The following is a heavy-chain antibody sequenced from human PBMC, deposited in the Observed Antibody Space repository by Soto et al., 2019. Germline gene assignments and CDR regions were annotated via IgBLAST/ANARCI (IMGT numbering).Heavy chain of an antibody. CDR1: GGSFSGYY. V-gene: IGHV4-34*01. Sequence: SETLSLTCAVYGGSFSGYYWSWIRQPPGKGLEWIGEINHSGSTNYNPSLKSRVTISVDTSKNQFSLKLSSVTAADTAVYYCARGDIVVVPAAMETNLKAVYSNYFYWGQGTLVTVSS. D-gene: IGHD2-2*01. J-gene: IGHJ4*02. CDR2: INHSGST. CDR3: ARGDIVVVPAAMETNLKAVYSNYFY.